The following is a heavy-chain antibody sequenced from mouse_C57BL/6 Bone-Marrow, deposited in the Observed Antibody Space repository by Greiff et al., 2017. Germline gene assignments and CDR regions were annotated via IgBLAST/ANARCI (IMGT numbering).Heavy chain of an antibody. Sequence: DVTLVASGGGLVQPGGSLSLSCAASGFTFTDYYMSWVRQPPGKALEWLGFIRNKANGYTTEYSASVKGRFTISRDNSQSILYLQMNALRAEDSATYYCARCPDGYDVPYAMDYWGQGTSVTVSS. D-gene: IGHD2-2*01. CDR1: GFTFTDYY. CDR2: IRNKANGYTT. CDR3: ARCPDGYDVPYAMDY. V-gene: IGHV7-3*01. J-gene: IGHJ4*01.